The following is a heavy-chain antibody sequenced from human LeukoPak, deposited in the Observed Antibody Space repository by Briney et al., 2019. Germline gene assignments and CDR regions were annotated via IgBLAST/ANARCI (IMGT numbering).Heavy chain of an antibody. D-gene: IGHD6-19*01. Sequence: PGGSLRLSCAASGFTFSSYEMNWVRQAPGKGLEWIGEIYHSGSTNYNPSLKSRVTISVDKSKNQFSLKLSSVTAADTAVYYCARDHFGSGWNTNYMDVWGKGTTVTVSS. V-gene: IGHV4-4*02. J-gene: IGHJ6*03. CDR1: GFTFSSYEM. CDR3: ARDHFGSGWNTNYMDV. CDR2: IYHSGST.